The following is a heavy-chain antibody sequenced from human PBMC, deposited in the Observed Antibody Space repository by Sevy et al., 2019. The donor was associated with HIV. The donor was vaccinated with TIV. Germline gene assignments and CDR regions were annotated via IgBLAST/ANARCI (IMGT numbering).Heavy chain of an antibody. D-gene: IGHD6-19*01. J-gene: IGHJ4*02. CDR1: GYTFTGYY. CDR2: INPNSGGT. V-gene: IGHV1-2*02. CDR3: ARGGIAVAGTAFDY. Sequence: ASVKVSCKASGYTFTGYYMHWVRQAPGQGLEWMGWINPNSGGTNYAQKFQGRVTMTRDTSISTAYRELSRLGSDDTAVYYCARGGIAVAGTAFDYWGQGTLVTVSS.